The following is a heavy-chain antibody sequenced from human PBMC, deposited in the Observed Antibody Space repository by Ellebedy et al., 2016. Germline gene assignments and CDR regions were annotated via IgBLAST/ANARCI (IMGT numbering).Heavy chain of an antibody. J-gene: IGHJ6*03. V-gene: IGHV1-18*01. CDR2: ISAYNGNT. CDR1: GYTFTSYG. Sequence: ASVKVSXXASGYTFTSYGISWVRQAPGQGLEWMGWISAYNGNTNYAQKLQGRVTMTTDTSTSTAYMELRSLRSEDTAVYYCARQSSGYYYYYMDVWGKGTTVTVSS. CDR3: ARQSSGYYYYYMDV. D-gene: IGHD3-22*01.